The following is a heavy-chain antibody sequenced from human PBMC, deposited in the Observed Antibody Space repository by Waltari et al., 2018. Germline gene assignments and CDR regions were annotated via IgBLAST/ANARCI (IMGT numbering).Heavy chain of an antibody. CDR3: ARDNDYYDSSGLLHY. CDR1: GYSISSGYY. CDR2: IYHSGST. D-gene: IGHD3-22*01. V-gene: IGHV4-38-2*02. Sequence: QVQLQESGPGLVKPSETLSLTCAVSGYSISSGYYWGWIRQPPGKGLEWIGSIYHSGSTYDNPSLKSRVTISVDTSKNQFSRKLSSVTAADTAVYYCARDNDYYDSSGLLHYWGQGTLVTVSS. J-gene: IGHJ4*02.